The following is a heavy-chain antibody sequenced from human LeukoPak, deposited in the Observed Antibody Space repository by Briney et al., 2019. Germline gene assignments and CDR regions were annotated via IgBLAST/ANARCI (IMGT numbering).Heavy chain of an antibody. Sequence: GASVKVSCKASGGTFSSYAISWVRQAPGQGLEWMGRIIPILGIANYAQKFQGRVTITADKSTSTAYMELSSLRSEDTAVYYCARLGSLYCYDSSGSPWGQGTLVTVSS. CDR2: IIPILGIA. V-gene: IGHV1-69*04. D-gene: IGHD3-22*01. CDR3: ARLGSLYCYDSSGSP. J-gene: IGHJ5*02. CDR1: GGTFSSYA.